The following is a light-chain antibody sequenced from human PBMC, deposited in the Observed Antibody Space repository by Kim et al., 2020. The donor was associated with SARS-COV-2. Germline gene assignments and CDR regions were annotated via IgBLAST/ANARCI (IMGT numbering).Light chain of an antibody. CDR3: GTWDVSLSAGV. Sequence: QSVLSQPPSVSAAPGQRVTISCSGSSSNIGNKSVSWYQHFPGAAPKLVIYDNYRQPSGVPDRFSASKSGTSATLTITGLQTGDEADYYCGTWDVSLSAGVFGGGTKVTVL. CDR1: SSNIGNKS. J-gene: IGLJ3*02. V-gene: IGLV1-51*01. CDR2: DNY.